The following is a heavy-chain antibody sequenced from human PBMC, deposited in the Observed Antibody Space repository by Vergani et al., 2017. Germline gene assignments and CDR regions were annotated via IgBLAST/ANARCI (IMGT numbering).Heavy chain of an antibody. CDR1: GFTFSSYS. CDR3: AREERSNTSPFVGD. V-gene: IGHV3-23*01. D-gene: IGHD2/OR15-2a*01. J-gene: IGHJ4*02. Sequence: EVQLLESGGGLVKRGGSLRLSCAASGFTFSSYSMNWVRQAPGKGLEWVSAISGHGDRTYYADSVKGRFTISRDNSKNTVYLQMNSLKAEDRATYYCAREERSNTSPFVGDWGQGTLVTV. CDR2: ISGHGDRT.